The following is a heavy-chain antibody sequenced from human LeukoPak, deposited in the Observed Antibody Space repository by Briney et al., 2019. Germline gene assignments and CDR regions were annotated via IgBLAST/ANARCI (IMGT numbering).Heavy chain of an antibody. V-gene: IGHV4-59*01. D-gene: IGHD3-22*01. Sequence: SETLSLTCTVSGGSISGYYWSWIRQPPGKGLEWIGYIYYSGSTNYNPSLKSRVTISVDTSKNQFSLKLSSVTAADTAVYYCARVWVGYDSSLIDYWGQGTLVTVSS. CDR1: GGSISGYY. CDR3: ARVWVGYDSSLIDY. CDR2: IYYSGST. J-gene: IGHJ4*02.